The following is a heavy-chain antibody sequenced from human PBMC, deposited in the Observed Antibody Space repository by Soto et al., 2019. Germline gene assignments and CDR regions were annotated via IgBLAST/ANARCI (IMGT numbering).Heavy chain of an antibody. J-gene: IGHJ4*02. CDR3: VKEGYMRGDWYGQFAY. CDR1: GFTFNSYA. D-gene: IGHD6-19*01. Sequence: EVQLVESGGTLVQPGGSLRLSCSASGFTFNSYAMHWVRQAPGKGLEFVSAISSYGADTYYADSVKGRFAISRDNSKNTLDLQMSSLRAEDTAVYYCVKEGYMRGDWYGQFAYWGQGALVTVSS. CDR2: ISSYGADT. V-gene: IGHV3-64D*06.